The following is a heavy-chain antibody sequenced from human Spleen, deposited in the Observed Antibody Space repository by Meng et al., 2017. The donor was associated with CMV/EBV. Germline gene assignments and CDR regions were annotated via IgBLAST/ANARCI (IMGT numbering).Heavy chain of an antibody. V-gene: IGHV1-2*02. CDR1: YTFSDFD. J-gene: IGHJ4*02. Sequence: YTFSDFDMHGVRQAPGQGLEGRGWVNPKSGGKKKEQKYQGRVTLTMDTSSSTAYMELSRLTADDTAVYYCARWRHNYDTRGYYTMNYWGQGTLVTVSS. CDR3: ARWRHNYDTRGYYTMNY. D-gene: IGHD3-22*01. CDR2: VNPKSGGK.